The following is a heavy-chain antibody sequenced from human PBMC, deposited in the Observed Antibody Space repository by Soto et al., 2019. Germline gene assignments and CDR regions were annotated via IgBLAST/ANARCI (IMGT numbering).Heavy chain of an antibody. CDR2: IYYSGST. V-gene: IGHV4-59*01. Sequence: PSETLSLTCTVSGGSISSYYWSWIRQPPGKGLEWIGYIYYSGSTNYNPSLKSRVTISVDTSKNQFSLKLSSVTAADTAVYYCAAIGYCSSTSCWAANWFDPWGQGTLVTVSS. CDR3: AAIGYCSSTSCWAANWFDP. J-gene: IGHJ5*02. D-gene: IGHD2-2*01. CDR1: GGSISSYY.